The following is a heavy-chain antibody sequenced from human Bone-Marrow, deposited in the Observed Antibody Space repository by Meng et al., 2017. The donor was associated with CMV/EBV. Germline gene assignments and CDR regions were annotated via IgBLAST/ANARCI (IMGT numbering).Heavy chain of an antibody. D-gene: IGHD3-16*01. CDR3: ALMTEYFQH. J-gene: IGHJ1*01. CDR1: GGSIGSYY. V-gene: IGHV4-59*01. CDR2: IYYSGST. Sequence: QVQLQESGPGLVQPSETLSLTCTVSGGSIGSYYWSWIRQPPGKVLEWIGYIYYSGSTNYNPSLKSRVTISVDTSKNQFSLKLSSVTAADTAVYYCALMTEYFQHWGQGTLVTVSS.